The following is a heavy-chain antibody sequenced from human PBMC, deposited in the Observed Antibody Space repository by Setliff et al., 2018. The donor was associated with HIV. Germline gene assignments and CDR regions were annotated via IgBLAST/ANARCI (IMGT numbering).Heavy chain of an antibody. Sequence: SETLSLTCNVSGGSISSGSYYWTWIRKPAGKGLEWIGRVYTTGNTNYNPSLNSRVTILADTSKNHFSLELRSVTAADSAIYYCARDVRWELFPGYFYYYYMDVWGTGTTVTVSS. CDR3: ARDVRWELFPGYFYYYYMDV. J-gene: IGHJ6*03. D-gene: IGHD3-10*01. V-gene: IGHV4-61*02. CDR1: GGSISSGSYY. CDR2: VYTTGNT.